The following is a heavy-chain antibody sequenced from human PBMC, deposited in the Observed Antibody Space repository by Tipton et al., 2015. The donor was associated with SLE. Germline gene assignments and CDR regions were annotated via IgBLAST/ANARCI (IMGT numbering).Heavy chain of an antibody. CDR3: ARDRGLPSPFY. V-gene: IGHV4-59*01. CDR1: GGSISRSY. J-gene: IGHJ4*02. Sequence: LRLSCTVSGGSISRSYWSWIRQPPGKRLEWIGYVYYGGTTSYNPSLKSRVTISVDTSKNQFSLKLSSVTAADTAVYYCARDRGLPSPFYLGQGTLVTVSS. D-gene: IGHD3-10*01. CDR2: VYYGGTT.